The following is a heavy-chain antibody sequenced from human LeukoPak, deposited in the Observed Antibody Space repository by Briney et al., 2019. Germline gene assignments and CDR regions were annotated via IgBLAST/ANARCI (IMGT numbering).Heavy chain of an antibody. CDR3: ARGCSSTSCYTGYFDL. J-gene: IGHJ2*01. CDR1: GGSISSYY. CDR2: IYTSGST. D-gene: IGHD2-2*02. Sequence: PSETLSLTCTVSGGSISSYYWSWIRQPAGKGLEWIGRIYTSGSTNYNPSHKSRVTMSVDTSKNQFSLKLSSVTAADTAVYYCARGCSSTSCYTGYFDLWGRGTLVTVSS. V-gene: IGHV4-4*07.